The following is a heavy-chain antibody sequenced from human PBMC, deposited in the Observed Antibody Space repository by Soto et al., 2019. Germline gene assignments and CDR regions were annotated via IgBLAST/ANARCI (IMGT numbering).Heavy chain of an antibody. CDR3: ARGGEVDVAGAAAFDM. CDR2: INPGSGAA. Sequence: QVQLVQSGAEVKKPGASVKISCTASGYTVTTHYMHWVRQAPGRGLEWMGAINPGSGAAKYTQTFQARVTMTRDRSTNTVYMEMSVLRSEDKAVVYCARGGEVDVAGAAAFDMWGQGTMVTVSS. CDR1: GYTVTTHY. J-gene: IGHJ3*02. D-gene: IGHD6-19*01. V-gene: IGHV1-46*01.